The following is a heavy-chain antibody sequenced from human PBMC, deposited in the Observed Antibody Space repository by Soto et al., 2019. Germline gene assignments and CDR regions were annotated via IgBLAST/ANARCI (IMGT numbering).Heavy chain of an antibody. D-gene: IGHD2-2*02. J-gene: IGHJ4*02. CDR1: RFTFSNYV. Sequence: GGSLRLSWAASRFTFSNYVMHWVRQAPGKGLEWVAVIWYDGSKKYYADSVKGRFTISRDNSKNTLYLQMSSLRAEDTAVYYCARDRLDCSTTSCYIPFDYWGQGTLVTVSS. CDR2: IWYDGSKK. V-gene: IGHV3-33*01. CDR3: ARDRLDCSTTSCYIPFDY.